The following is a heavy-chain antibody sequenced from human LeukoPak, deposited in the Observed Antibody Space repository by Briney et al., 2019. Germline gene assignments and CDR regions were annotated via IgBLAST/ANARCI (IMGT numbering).Heavy chain of an antibody. J-gene: IGHJ5*02. Sequence: NPSETLSLTCTVSGGSIGSYYWSWIRQPPGKGLEWIGYIYYSGSTYYNPSLKSRVTISVDTSKNQFSLKLSSVTAADTAVYYCARDHSETTGWFDPWGQGTLVTVSS. CDR2: IYYSGST. V-gene: IGHV4-59*12. D-gene: IGHD1-1*01. CDR1: GGSIGSYY. CDR3: ARDHSETTGWFDP.